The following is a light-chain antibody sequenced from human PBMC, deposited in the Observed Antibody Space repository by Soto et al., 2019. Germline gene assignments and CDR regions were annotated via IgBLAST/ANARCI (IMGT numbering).Light chain of an antibody. J-gene: IGLJ3*02. CDR1: SSDLGGSNY. V-gene: IGLV2-14*01. CDR3: SSFTSSSTLL. Sequence: QSALTQPASVSGSPGQSITISCTGTSSDLGGSNYVSWYQQHPGKAPKLIIYEVSKRPSGVSNRFSGSKSGNTASLTISGLQAADEADYYCSSFTSSSTLLFGGGTKLTVL. CDR2: EVS.